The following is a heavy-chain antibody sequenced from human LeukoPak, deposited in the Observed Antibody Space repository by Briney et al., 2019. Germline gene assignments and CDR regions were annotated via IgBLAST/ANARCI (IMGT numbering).Heavy chain of an antibody. V-gene: IGHV3-7*01. CDR1: GFTFSSYW. CDR2: IKQDGSEK. D-gene: IGHD3-22*01. CDR3: ARVDNYYDSSGYYSLDY. J-gene: IGHJ4*02. Sequence: GGSLRLSCAASGFTFSSYWMSWVRQAPGKGLEWVANIKQDGSEKYYMDSVKGRFTISRDNAKNSLYLQMNSLRAEDTAVYYCARVDNYYDSSGYYSLDYWGQGTLVTVSS.